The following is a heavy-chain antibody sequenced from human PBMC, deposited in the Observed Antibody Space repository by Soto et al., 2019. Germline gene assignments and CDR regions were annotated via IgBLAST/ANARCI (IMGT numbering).Heavy chain of an antibody. J-gene: IGHJ4*02. V-gene: IGHV4-28*01. Sequence: QVQLQESGPGLVKPSDTLSLTCAVSGYSIISSNWWGWIRQPQGRGLEWIGYIFYTGSTYRNPSLERRVTMSVDTSKNQFSLNLSSVTAADTALYYCVRMMHDSETYYAFDAWGQGTLVTVSS. CDR1: GYSIISSNW. D-gene: IGHD3-10*01. CDR3: VRMMHDSETYYAFDA. CDR2: IFYTGST.